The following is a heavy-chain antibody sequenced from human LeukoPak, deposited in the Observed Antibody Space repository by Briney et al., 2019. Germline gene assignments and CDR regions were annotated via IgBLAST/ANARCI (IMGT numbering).Heavy chain of an antibody. Sequence: GASVKVSCKASGYTFTGYYMHWVRQAPGQGLEWMGWINPNSGGTNYAQKFQGRVTMTRDTSISTAYMEPSRLRSDDTAVYYCARAGERWIAVAKLDYWGQGTLVTVSS. V-gene: IGHV1-2*02. D-gene: IGHD6-19*01. J-gene: IGHJ4*02. CDR2: INPNSGGT. CDR1: GYTFTGYY. CDR3: ARAGERWIAVAKLDY.